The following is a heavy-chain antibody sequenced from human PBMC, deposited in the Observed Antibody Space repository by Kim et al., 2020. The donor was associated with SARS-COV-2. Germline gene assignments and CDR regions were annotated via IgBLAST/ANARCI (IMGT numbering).Heavy chain of an antibody. V-gene: IGHV3-30*18. CDR1: GFTFSSYG. Sequence: GGSLRLSCAASGFTFSSYGMHWVRQAPGKGLEWVAIISYDGSNKYYADSVKGGFTISRDNSKNTLYLQMNSLRAEDTAVYYCAKDLSDFRSAYFRFSADGMDVWGQGTTVTVSS. D-gene: IGHD3-3*01. J-gene: IGHJ6*02. CDR2: ISYDGSNK. CDR3: AKDLSDFRSAYFRFSADGMDV.